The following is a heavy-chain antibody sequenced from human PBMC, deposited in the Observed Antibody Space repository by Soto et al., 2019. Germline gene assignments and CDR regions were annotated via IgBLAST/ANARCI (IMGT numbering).Heavy chain of an antibody. CDR2: ISSSSTI. D-gene: IGHD3-22*01. CDR3: ARDGTITMIVVFPTGMDV. Sequence: GGSLRLSCAASGFTFSSYSMNWVRQAPGKGLEWVSYISSSSTIYYADSVKGRFTISRDNAKNSLYLQMNSLRDEDTAVYYCARDGTITMIVVFPTGMDVWGQGTTVTVSS. CDR1: GFTFSSYS. V-gene: IGHV3-48*02. J-gene: IGHJ6*02.